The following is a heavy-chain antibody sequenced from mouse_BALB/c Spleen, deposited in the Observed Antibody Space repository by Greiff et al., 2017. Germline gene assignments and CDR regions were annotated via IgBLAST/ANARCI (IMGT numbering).Heavy chain of an antibody. V-gene: IGHV5-4*02. CDR2: ISDGGSYT. Sequence: EVELVESGGGLVKPGGSLKLSCAASGFTFSDYYMYWARQTPEKRLEWVATISDGGSYTYYPDSVKGRFTISRDNAKNNLYLQMSSLKSEDTAMYYCARDGYATAPPFAYWGQGTLVTVSA. D-gene: IGHD1-2*01. J-gene: IGHJ3*01. CDR3: ARDGYATAPPFAY. CDR1: GFTFSDYY.